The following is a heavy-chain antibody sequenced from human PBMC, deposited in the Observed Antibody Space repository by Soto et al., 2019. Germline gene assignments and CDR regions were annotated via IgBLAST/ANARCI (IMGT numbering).Heavy chain of an antibody. V-gene: IGHV3-23*01. CDR3: AKLWPYGDYRENWFDP. J-gene: IGHJ5*02. D-gene: IGHD4-17*01. Sequence: GGSLRLSCAASGFTFSSSAMSWVRQAPGKGLEWVSAISGSGGSTYYADSVKGRFTISRDNSKNTLYLQMNSLRAEDTAVYYCAKLWPYGDYRENWFDPWGQGTLVTVSS. CDR1: GFTFSSSA. CDR2: ISGSGGST.